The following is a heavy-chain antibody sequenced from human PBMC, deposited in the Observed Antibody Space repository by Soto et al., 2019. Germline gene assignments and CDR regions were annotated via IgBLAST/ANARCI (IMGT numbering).Heavy chain of an antibody. D-gene: IGHD3-3*01. CDR1: GFTFSSYA. Sequence: AGGSLRLSCAASGFTFSSYAMSWVRQAPGKGLEWVSAISGSGGSTYYADSVKGRFTISRDNSKNTLYLQMNSLSAEDTAVYYCARHEYYDFWSGYYFHYWGQGTLVTVSS. J-gene: IGHJ4*02. CDR2: ISGSGGST. CDR3: ARHEYYDFWSGYYFHY. V-gene: IGHV3-23*01.